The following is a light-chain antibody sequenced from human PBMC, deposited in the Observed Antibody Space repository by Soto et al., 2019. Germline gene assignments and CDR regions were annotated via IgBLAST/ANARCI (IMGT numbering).Light chain of an antibody. CDR1: SSDVGCYNF. J-gene: IGLJ2*01. V-gene: IGLV2-8*01. Sequence: QSALTQPPSASGSPGQSVTISCAGTSSDVGCYNFVSWYQQHPGKVPKLMIYEVIKRPSGVPDRFSGSKSGNTASLTVSGLHAEDEADYYCSSYSGSDNFVVFGGGTKLTVL. CDR3: SSYSGSDNFVV. CDR2: EVI.